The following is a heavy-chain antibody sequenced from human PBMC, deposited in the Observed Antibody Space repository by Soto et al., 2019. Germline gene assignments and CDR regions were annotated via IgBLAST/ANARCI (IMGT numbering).Heavy chain of an antibody. V-gene: IGHV3-74*01. Sequence: PGGSLRLSCVASGFTFSNYWMHWVRQAPGKGLVWVSRINSDGSSTSYADPVKGRFTISRDNAKNTLYLQMNSLRAEDAAVYYCARILYYYDSSGYLYWGQGALVTVSS. CDR3: ARILYYYDSSGYLY. J-gene: IGHJ4*02. D-gene: IGHD3-22*01. CDR2: INSDGSST. CDR1: GFTFSNYW.